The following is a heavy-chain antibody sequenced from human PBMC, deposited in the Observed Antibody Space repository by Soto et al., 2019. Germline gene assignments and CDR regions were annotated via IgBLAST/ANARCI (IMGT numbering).Heavy chain of an antibody. CDR1: GGTFSSYA. Sequence: ASVKVSCKASGGTFSSYAISWVRQAPGQGLEWMGGIIPIFGTANYAQKFQGRVTITADESTSTAYMELSSLRSEDTAVYYCARWRGSVDDFWSGYYNWFDPWGQGTLVTVSS. CDR3: ARWRGSVDDFWSGYYNWFDP. D-gene: IGHD3-3*01. J-gene: IGHJ5*02. V-gene: IGHV1-69*13. CDR2: IIPIFGTA.